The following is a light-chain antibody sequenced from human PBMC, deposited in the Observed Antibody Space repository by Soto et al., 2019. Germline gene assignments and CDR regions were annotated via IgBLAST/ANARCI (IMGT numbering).Light chain of an antibody. J-gene: IGLJ1*01. Sequence: QSALTQPPSASGSPGQSVTISCTGTSSDVGGYNYVSWYQQHPGKAPKLMIYEVSKRPSGVPDRFSGSKSGNTASLTVSGRQTEDEADYYCSSYAGSIYVFGTGTKVTVL. V-gene: IGLV2-8*01. CDR2: EVS. CDR1: SSDVGGYNY. CDR3: SSYAGSIYV.